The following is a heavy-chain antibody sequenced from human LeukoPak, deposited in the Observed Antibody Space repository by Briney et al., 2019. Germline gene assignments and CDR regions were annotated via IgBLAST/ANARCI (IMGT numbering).Heavy chain of an antibody. Sequence: SETLSLTCTVSGGSISSQYWSCIRQPPGRGLEWSAYIYYTGITNYNPSLKSRVTVSVDMSKNQFSLKVRSVTAADTAVYYCARSYGLGWGRGTLVTVSS. CDR2: IYYTGIT. V-gene: IGHV4-59*08. D-gene: IGHD4-17*01. J-gene: IGHJ2*01. CDR1: GGSISSQY. CDR3: ARSYGLG.